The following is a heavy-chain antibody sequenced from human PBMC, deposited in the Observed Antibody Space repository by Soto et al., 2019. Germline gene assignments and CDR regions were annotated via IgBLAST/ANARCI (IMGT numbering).Heavy chain of an antibody. V-gene: IGHV1-18*01. D-gene: IGHD6-13*01. CDR2: ISAFNHYK. CDR1: GYAFTTYG. Sequence: ASVKVSCKASGYAFTTYGISWLRQAPGQGLEWMGWISAFNHYKNYAQQFQGRVTMTTETSTNTAYMELRSLRSYDTAIYFCARDRPYSNYDYYGMDVWGQGTTVTV. J-gene: IGHJ6*02. CDR3: ARDRPYSNYDYYGMDV.